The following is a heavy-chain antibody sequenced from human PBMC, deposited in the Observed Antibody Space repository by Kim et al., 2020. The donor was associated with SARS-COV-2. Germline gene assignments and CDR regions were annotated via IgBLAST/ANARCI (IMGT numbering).Heavy chain of an antibody. D-gene: IGHD1-20*01. CDR3: ARHVIVVELTYNCY. CDR1: DCSISSSTYY. J-gene: IGHJ4*03. Sequence: SETLSLTCTVSDCSISSSTYYWGWIRQPPGTGLEWPGSMFYSRSSYYNPSPKSLITMFVDTSKNEFFLTLSPMTAADTAVYYCARHVIVVELTYNCY. V-gene: IGHV4-39*01. CDR2: MFYSRSS.